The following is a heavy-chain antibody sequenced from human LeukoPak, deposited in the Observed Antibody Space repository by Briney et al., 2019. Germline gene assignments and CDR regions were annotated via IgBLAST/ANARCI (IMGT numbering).Heavy chain of an antibody. J-gene: IGHJ1*01. CDR3: ARAPSEVGGYYPEYFRH. CDR2: IKSDGKT. Sequence: PGGSLRLSCEACGFTFSRYWMHWVRQAPGKGPVWVSRIKSDGKTNYADSVKGRFTISRDNAKNTVSLQMDSLRAEDTGAYYCARAPSEVGGYYPEYFRHWGQGTLVTVSS. D-gene: IGHD3-22*01. CDR1: GFTFSRYW. V-gene: IGHV3-74*01.